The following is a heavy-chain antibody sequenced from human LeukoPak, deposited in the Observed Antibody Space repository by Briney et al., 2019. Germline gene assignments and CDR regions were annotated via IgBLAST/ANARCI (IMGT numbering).Heavy chain of an antibody. CDR3: TRDATSSMVRGEDP. Sequence: GGSLRLSCTASGFTFGDYAMSWVRQAPGKGLEWVGFIRSKAYGGTTEYAASVKGRFTISRDDSKSIAYLQMNCLKTEDTAVYYCTRDATSSMVRGEDPWGQGTLVTVSS. V-gene: IGHV3-49*04. J-gene: IGHJ5*02. CDR2: IRSKAYGGTT. D-gene: IGHD3-10*01. CDR1: GFTFGDYA.